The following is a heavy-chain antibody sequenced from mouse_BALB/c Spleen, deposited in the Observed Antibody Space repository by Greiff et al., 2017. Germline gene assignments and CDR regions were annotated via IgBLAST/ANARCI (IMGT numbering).Heavy chain of an antibody. J-gene: IGHJ3*01. CDR2: IDPYDSET. CDR3: AWGLRRRTLLAY. CDR1: GYAFSSYW. D-gene: IGHD2-2*01. V-gene: IGHV1-80*01. Sequence: QVQLQQSGAELVRPGSSVKISCKASGYAFSSYWMNWVKQRPGQGLEWIGRIDPYDSETHYNQKFKDKAILTVDKSSSTAYMQLSSLTSEDSAVYYCAWGLRRRTLLAYWGQGTLVTVSA.